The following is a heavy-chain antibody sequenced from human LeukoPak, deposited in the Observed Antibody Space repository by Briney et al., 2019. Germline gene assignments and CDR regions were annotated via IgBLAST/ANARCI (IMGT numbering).Heavy chain of an antibody. CDR2: IYSGGST. J-gene: IGHJ4*02. V-gene: IGHV3-53*01. CDR1: GFTVSSNY. D-gene: IGHD3-22*01. CDR3: ARVYPEYYYDSSGYSYYFDY. Sequence: GGPLRLSCAASGFTVSSNYMSWVRQAPGKGLEWVSVIYSGGSTYYADSVKGRFTISRDNSKNTLYLQMNSLRAEDTAVYYRARVYPEYYYDSSGYSYYFDYWGQGTLVTVSS.